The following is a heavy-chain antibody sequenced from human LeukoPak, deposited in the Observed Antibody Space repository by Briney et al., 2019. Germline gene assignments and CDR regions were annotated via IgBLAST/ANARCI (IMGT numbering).Heavy chain of an antibody. D-gene: IGHD3-16*01. V-gene: IGHV1-18*01. CDR1: GYTFTSYG. J-gene: IGHJ4*02. Sequence: SVKVSCKASGYTFTSYGISWVRQAPGQGLEWMGLISAYSGNTNFAQKLQGRVTMTTDTSTSTAYMELRSLRSDDTAVYFCARGADTGSYGSLVYFDYWGQGTLVTVSS. CDR2: ISAYSGNT. CDR3: ARGADTGSYGSLVYFDY.